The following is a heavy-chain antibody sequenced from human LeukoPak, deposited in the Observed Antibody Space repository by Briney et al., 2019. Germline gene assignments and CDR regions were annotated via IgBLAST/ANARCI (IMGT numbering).Heavy chain of an antibody. Sequence: SETLSLTCTVSGGSISSSSYYWGWIRQPPGKGLEWIGSIYYSGSTYYNPSLKSRVTISVDTSKNQFSLKLSSVTAADTAVYYCATLGGAATGGGAIFDPWGQGTLVTVSS. CDR2: IYYSGST. CDR3: ATLGGAATGGGAIFDP. V-gene: IGHV4-39*01. J-gene: IGHJ5*02. D-gene: IGHD6-13*01. CDR1: GGSISSSSYY.